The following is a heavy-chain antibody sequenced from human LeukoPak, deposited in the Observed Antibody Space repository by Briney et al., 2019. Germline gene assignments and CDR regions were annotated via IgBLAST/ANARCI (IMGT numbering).Heavy chain of an antibody. CDR2: ISSDGSST. CDR3: ARAGVYSYAYVDY. J-gene: IGHJ4*02. D-gene: IGHD5-18*01. V-gene: IGHV3-74*01. Sequence: GGPLRLSCAASGFTLSSYWMHWVRQAPGKGLVWVSRISSDGSSTSYADSVKGRFTISRDNAQSTLYLQMNSLRAEDTAAYYCARAGVYSYAYVDYWGQGTLVTVSS. CDR1: GFTLSSYW.